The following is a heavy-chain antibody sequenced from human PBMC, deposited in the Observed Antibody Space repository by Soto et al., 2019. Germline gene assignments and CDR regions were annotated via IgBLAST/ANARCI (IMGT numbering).Heavy chain of an antibody. V-gene: IGHV4-61*01. J-gene: IGHJ6*02. CDR2: IYYSGST. CDR1: GGSVSSGSYY. CDR3: ARLSYYYGMDV. Sequence: QVQLQESGPGLVKPSETLSLTCTVSGGSVSSGSYYWSWIRQPPGKGLEWIGYIYYSGSTNYNPSLKSRVTISGDTSKNQFSLKLSSVTAADTAVYYCARLSYYYGMDVWGQGTTVTVSS.